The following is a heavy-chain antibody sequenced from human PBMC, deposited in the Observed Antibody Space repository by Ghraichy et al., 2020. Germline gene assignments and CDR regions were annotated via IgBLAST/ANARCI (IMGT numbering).Heavy chain of an antibody. V-gene: IGHV1-18*03. CDR2: ISADNGNT. Sequence: ASVKVSCKASGYTFSSYGVSWVRQAPGQGLEWVGWISADNGNTKYAEMLQGRVTLTADTSTNTAYMEMKTLRFDDMAVYFCARSRVGSQYDRFDYWGQGTLVTVSS. D-gene: IGHD3-3*01. CDR3: ARSRVGSQYDRFDY. CDR1: GYTFSSYG. J-gene: IGHJ4*02.